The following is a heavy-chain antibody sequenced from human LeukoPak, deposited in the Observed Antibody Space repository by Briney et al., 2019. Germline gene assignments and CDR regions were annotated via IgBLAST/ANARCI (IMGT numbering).Heavy chain of an antibody. CDR1: GGSISSYY. CDR2: IYYNGAT. V-gene: IGHV4-59*08. CDR3: ARHYVFVWGGSSFDY. Sequence: SETLSLTCTVSGGSISSYYWSWIRQPPGKGLEWIGYIYYNGATNYNPSLETRVTISLDTPKSQFSLELKSVTASDTAVYYCARHYVFVWGGSSFDYWGPGILVTVSS. D-gene: IGHD3-16*01. J-gene: IGHJ4*02.